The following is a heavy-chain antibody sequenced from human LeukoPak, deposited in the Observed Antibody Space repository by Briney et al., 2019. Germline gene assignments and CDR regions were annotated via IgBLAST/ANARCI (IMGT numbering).Heavy chain of an antibody. Sequence: GESLKISFKGSAYSFPSYWIGWVRPMPGKGLEWMGIIYPGDSDTRYSPSFRGQVTISADKSISTAYLQWSSLKASDTAMYYCARLGQLEQLDYWGQGTLVTVSS. V-gene: IGHV5-51*01. D-gene: IGHD1/OR15-1a*01. J-gene: IGHJ4*02. CDR3: ARLGQLEQLDY. CDR2: IYPGDSDT. CDR1: AYSFPSYW.